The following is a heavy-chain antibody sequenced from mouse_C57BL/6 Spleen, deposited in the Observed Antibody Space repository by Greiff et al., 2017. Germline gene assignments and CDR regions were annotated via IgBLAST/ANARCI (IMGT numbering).Heavy chain of an antibody. J-gene: IGHJ2*01. V-gene: IGHV5-4*01. D-gene: IGHD2-1*01. CDR1: GFTFSSYA. Sequence: VQLKESGGGLVKPGGSLKLSCAASGFTFSSYAMSWVRQTPEKRLAWVATISDGCSYTYYPDNVKGRFTISRDNAKNNLYLQMSHLKSEDTARYYCARDSYGNPFDYWGQGTTLTVSS. CDR3: ARDSYGNPFDY. CDR2: ISDGCSYT.